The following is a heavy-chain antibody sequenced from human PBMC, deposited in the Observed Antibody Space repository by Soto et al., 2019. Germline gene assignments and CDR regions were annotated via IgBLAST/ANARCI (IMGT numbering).Heavy chain of an antibody. V-gene: IGHV3-15*01. CDR1: GFTFTNAW. CDR2: IKRKTDGGTI. J-gene: IGHJ4*02. D-gene: IGHD6-19*01. CDR3: TTLVAGLAWGDDY. Sequence: EVQLVESGGGFVTPGGTLMLSCAASGFTFTNAWMSWVRQAPGKGLEWVGRIKRKTDGGTIDYAAPVKDRFFISRDDSKNTLYLQMNSLKIEDTAVYYCTTLVAGLAWGDDYWGQGTLVTVSS.